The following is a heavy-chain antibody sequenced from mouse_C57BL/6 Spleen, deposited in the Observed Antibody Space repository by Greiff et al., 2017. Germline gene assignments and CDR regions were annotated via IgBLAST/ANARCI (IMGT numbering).Heavy chain of an antibody. CDR2: FYPGSGSI. V-gene: IGHV1-62-2*01. D-gene: IGHD1-1*01. J-gene: IGHJ4*01. Sequence: VQLQQSGAELVKPGASVKLSCKASGYTFTEYTIHWVKQRSGQGLEWIGWFYPGSGSIKYNEKFKDKATLTADKSSSTVYMALSRLTSEGSAVYFCARHEGDYYGSSPYAMDYWGQGTSVTVSS. CDR1: GYTFTEYT. CDR3: ARHEGDYYGSSPYAMDY.